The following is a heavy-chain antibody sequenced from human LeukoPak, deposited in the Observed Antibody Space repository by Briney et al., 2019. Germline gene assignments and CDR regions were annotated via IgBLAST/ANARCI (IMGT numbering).Heavy chain of an antibody. CDR3: ARGVAVAGTADY. J-gene: IGHJ4*02. D-gene: IGHD6-19*01. V-gene: IGHV1-2*02. CDR2: VNPNSGGT. CDR1: GYTFTGYY. Sequence: PKASVKVSCKASGYTFTGYYMHWVRQAPGQGLEWMGWVNPNSGGTNYAQKFQGRVTMTRDTSISTAYMELSRLRSDDTAVYYCARGVAVAGTADYWGQGTLVTVSS.